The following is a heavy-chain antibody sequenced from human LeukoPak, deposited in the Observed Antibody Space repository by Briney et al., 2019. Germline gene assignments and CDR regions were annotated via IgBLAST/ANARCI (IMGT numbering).Heavy chain of an antibody. Sequence: GGSLRLSCAASGFTFSSYAMSWVRQAPGKGLEWVSAIRGSGGSTYYADSVKGRFTISRDNSKNTLYLQMNSLRAEDTAVYYCAKSEWWGWYVWYNWFDPWGQGTLVTVSS. CDR2: IRGSGGST. CDR1: GFTFSSYA. V-gene: IGHV3-23*01. CDR3: AKSEWWGWYVWYNWFDP. J-gene: IGHJ5*02. D-gene: IGHD6-19*01.